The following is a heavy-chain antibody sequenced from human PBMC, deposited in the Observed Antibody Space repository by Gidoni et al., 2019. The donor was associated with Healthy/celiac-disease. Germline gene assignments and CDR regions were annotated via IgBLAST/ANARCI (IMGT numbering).Heavy chain of an antibody. J-gene: IGHJ3*02. Sequence: EVQLVESGGGLVKPGGALRLSCAASGFTFSNPWMNWVRQAPGKGLEGVGRIKSKTDGGTTDYAAPVKGRFTISRDDSKNTLYLQMNSLKTEDTAVYYCTTSPGSYSRGGAFDIWGQGTMVTVSS. V-gene: IGHV3-15*07. D-gene: IGHD1-26*01. CDR2: IKSKTDGGTT. CDR1: GFTFSNPW. CDR3: TTSPGSYSRGGAFDI.